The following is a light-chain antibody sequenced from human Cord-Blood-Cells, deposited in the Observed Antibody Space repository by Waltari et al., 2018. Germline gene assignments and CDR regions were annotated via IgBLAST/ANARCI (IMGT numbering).Light chain of an antibody. CDR2: KAS. CDR3: QQYNSYST. V-gene: IGKV1-5*03. Sequence: DIQMTQSPSTLSASVADSVTITCRASQSISSWLDWYQQKPGKAPKLLIYKASSLESAVPSRFSGSGSGTEFTLTISSLQPDAFATYYCQQYNSYSTFGQGTKVEIK. CDR1: QSISSW. J-gene: IGKJ1*01.